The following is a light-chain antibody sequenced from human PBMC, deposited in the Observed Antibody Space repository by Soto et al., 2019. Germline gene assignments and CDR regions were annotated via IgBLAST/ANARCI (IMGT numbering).Light chain of an antibody. V-gene: IGLV2-14*03. J-gene: IGLJ1*01. CDR2: DVS. CDR3: GSYTSSSTRDV. Sequence: QSVLTQPASVSGSPGQSITISCTGTSSDVGGYKYVSWYQQHPGKAPKLMIYDVSSRPSGVSNRFSGSKSGNTASLTISGLQAEDEAEYYCGSYTSSSTRDVFGTGTKVTVL. CDR1: SSDVGGYKY.